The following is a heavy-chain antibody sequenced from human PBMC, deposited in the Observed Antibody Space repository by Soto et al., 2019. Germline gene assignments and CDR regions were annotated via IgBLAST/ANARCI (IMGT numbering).Heavy chain of an antibody. CDR3: ARRYYDSSGYSIIHHDAFDI. Sequence: SETLSLTCTVSSGSISGYYWSWVRQPPGKGLEYIGYIHYPGSTDYNPSLKSRVTISVDTSKNQFSLKLSSVTAADTAVYYCARRYYDSSGYSIIHHDAFDIWGQGTMVTVSS. CDR1: SGSISGYY. V-gene: IGHV4-59*08. J-gene: IGHJ3*02. CDR2: IHYPGST. D-gene: IGHD3-22*01.